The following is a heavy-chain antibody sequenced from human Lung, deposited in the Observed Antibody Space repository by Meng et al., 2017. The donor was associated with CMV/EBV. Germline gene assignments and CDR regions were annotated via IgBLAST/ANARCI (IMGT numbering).Heavy chain of an antibody. D-gene: IGHD3-10*01. CDR2: IPHRGSS. Sequence: VQLREAGPALVKPSETLSLTCAVSGDSITNHDWWAWVRQPPGKGLEWIGEIPHRGSSAYNPSLKSRVSMSIDKSKNQFSLKLTSVTAAETAVYHCLRRSGGSVWGQGTLVTVSS. CDR3: LRRSGGSV. J-gene: IGHJ1*01. V-gene: IGHV4-4*02. CDR1: GDSITNHDW.